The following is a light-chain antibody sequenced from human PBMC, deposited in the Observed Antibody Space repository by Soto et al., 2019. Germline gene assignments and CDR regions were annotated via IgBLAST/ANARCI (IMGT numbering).Light chain of an antibody. CDR1: QGLLHSNGDTF. CDR3: MQGTHWPYT. CDR2: QVS. V-gene: IGKV2-30*02. Sequence: DVVMTQSPLSLPVTLGQPASISCRSSQGLLHSNGDTFLSWFQLRPGQSPRRLIYQVSNRDSGVPDRFSGSGSGTDFTLTISRVEAEDVGIYYCMQGTHWPYTFGQGTKLEI. J-gene: IGKJ2*01.